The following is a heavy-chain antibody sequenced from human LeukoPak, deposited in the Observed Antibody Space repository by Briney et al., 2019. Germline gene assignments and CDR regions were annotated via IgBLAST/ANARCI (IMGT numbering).Heavy chain of an antibody. CDR1: GFTFSSYT. CDR3: ATSDFNILTGYNDY. D-gene: IGHD3-9*01. V-gene: IGHV3-21*01. CDR2: ISSSSYYI. J-gene: IGHJ4*02. Sequence: TGGSLRLSCAASGFTFSSYTMNWVHQAPGKGLEWGSSISSSSYYIYYADSVKGRFTISRDNAKNSLYLQMNSLRAEDTAVYYCATSDFNILTGYNDYWGQGTLVTVSS.